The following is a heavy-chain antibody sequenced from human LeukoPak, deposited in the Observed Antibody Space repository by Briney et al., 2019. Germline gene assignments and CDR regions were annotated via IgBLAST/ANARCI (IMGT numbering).Heavy chain of an antibody. V-gene: IGHV4-59*01. D-gene: IGHD1-26*01. CDR1: GGSISSYY. CDR2: IYYSGST. J-gene: IGHJ4*02. CDR3: AKLPGSYCYFDY. Sequence: SETLSLTCTVSGGSISSYYWSWLRQPPGKGLEWIGYIYYSGSTNYNPSLKSRVTISVDTSKNQFSLKLSSVTAADTAVYYCAKLPGSYCYFDYWGQGTLVTVSS.